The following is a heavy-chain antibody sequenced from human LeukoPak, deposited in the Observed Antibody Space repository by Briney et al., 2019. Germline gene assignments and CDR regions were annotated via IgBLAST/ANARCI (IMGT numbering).Heavy chain of an antibody. J-gene: IGHJ4*02. CDR1: GGSFSGYY. D-gene: IGHD3-22*01. V-gene: IGHV4-34*01. CDR2: INHSGST. CDR3: ASAPYYYDSSGPADSYFDY. Sequence: SETLSLTCAVYGGSFSGYYWSWIRQPPGKGLEWIGEINHSGSTNYNPSLRSRVTMSVDTSKNQFSLKLSSVTAADTAVYYCASAPYYYDSSGPADSYFDYWGQGTLVTVSS.